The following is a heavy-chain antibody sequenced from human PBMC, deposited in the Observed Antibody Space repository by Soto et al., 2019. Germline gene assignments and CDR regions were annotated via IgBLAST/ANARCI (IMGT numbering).Heavy chain of an antibody. V-gene: IGHV1-8*01. Sequence: ASVKVSCKAYGYTFIDFDINWVRQAAGQGLEWMGWMNPNTGNTAYAQKFQGRLTLTGDTSISAAYMDLSSLTSEDTAVYYCARGFSSYSDFWAQGTLVTVS. CDR3: ARGFSSYSDF. CDR2: MNPNTGNT. CDR1: GYTFIDFD. J-gene: IGHJ4*02. D-gene: IGHD6-13*01.